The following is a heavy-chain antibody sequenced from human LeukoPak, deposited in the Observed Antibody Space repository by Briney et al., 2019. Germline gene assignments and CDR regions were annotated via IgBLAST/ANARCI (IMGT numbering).Heavy chain of an antibody. Sequence: GGSLRLSCAASGFTFSRYSMNWVRQAPGKGLEWVSSISSSSSYIYYADSVKGRFTISRDNAKNSLYLQMNSLRAEDTAVYYCARGDYDILTGYYSDYWGQGTLVTVSS. CDR1: GFTFSRYS. CDR3: ARGDYDILTGYYSDY. D-gene: IGHD3-9*01. J-gene: IGHJ4*02. CDR2: ISSSSSYI. V-gene: IGHV3-21*01.